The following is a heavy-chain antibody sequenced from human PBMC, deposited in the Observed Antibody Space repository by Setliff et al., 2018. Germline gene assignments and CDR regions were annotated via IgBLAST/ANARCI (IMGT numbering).Heavy chain of an antibody. D-gene: IGHD3-22*01. CDR1: GYNFNGYY. CDR2: IVPHTGCT. J-gene: IGHJ3*02. V-gene: IGHV1-2*02. CDR3: ARLFPYYYGSSGYHALDI. Sequence: ASVKVSCKASGYNFNGYYLNWVRQAPGQGLEWMGWIVPHTGCTRYAQKFEGRVSMTRDTSISTAYMELSGLRSDDTAVYYCARLFPYYYGSSGYHALDIWGQGTMVTVSS.